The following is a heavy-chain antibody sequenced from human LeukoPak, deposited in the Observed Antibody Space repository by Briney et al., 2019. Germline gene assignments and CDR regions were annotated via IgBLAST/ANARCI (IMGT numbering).Heavy chain of an antibody. CDR2: INPNGGAT. Sequence: GASVKVSCKGSGYTFTGYYVHWVRQAPGQGLEWMAWINPNGGATNYAQKFQGRVTVTRDTPISTAYMELSSLEPDDTAVYYCARDLMTTQTWDFDYWGQGTLVSVSS. J-gene: IGHJ4*02. D-gene: IGHD3-16*01. CDR1: GYTFTGYY. V-gene: IGHV1-2*02. CDR3: ARDLMTTQTWDFDY.